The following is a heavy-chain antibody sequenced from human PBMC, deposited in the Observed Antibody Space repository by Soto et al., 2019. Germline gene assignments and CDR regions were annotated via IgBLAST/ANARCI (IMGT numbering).Heavy chain of an antibody. D-gene: IGHD4-17*01. CDR1: GYTFTSYG. V-gene: IGHV1-18*01. CDR2: ISAYNGNT. CDR3: ARDDYGDDYYYYGMDV. Sequence: PSVKVSFKASGYTFTSYGISWVRQAPGQGLEWMGWISAYNGNTNYAQKLQGRVTMTTDTSTSTAYMELRSLRSDDTAVYYCARDDYGDDYYYYGMDVWGQGTTVTV. J-gene: IGHJ6*02.